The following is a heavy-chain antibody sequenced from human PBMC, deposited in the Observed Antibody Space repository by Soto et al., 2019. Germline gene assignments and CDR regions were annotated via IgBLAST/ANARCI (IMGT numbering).Heavy chain of an antibody. Sequence: QVQLVQSGAEVKKPGASVKVSCKASGYTFTSYYMHWVRQAPGQGLEWMGIINPSGGSTSYAQKFQGRVTMTRDTSTSTVYMELSSLRSDDTAVYYCASQICSGGSCYPFDYWGQGTLVTVSS. V-gene: IGHV1-46*01. CDR1: GYTFTSYY. CDR2: INPSGGST. D-gene: IGHD2-15*01. CDR3: ASQICSGGSCYPFDY. J-gene: IGHJ4*02.